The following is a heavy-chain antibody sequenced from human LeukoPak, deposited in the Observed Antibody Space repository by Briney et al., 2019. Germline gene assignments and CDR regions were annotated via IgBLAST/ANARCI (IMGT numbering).Heavy chain of an antibody. Sequence: GGSLRLSCAASGFTVSSNYMSWVRQAPGKGLEWVSVIYSGGSTYYADSEKGRFTISRDNSKNTLYLQMNSLRAEDTAVYYCARLTSSGWYDYYFDYWGQGTLVTVSS. V-gene: IGHV3-53*01. CDR3: ARLTSSGWYDYYFDY. CDR1: GFTVSSNY. J-gene: IGHJ4*02. CDR2: IYSGGST. D-gene: IGHD6-19*01.